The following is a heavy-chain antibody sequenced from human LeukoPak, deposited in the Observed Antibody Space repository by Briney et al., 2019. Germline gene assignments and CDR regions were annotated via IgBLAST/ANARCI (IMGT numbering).Heavy chain of an antibody. CDR2: ISYDGSNK. CDR3: AKLVDSSGYYSYDAFDI. D-gene: IGHD3-22*01. J-gene: IGHJ3*02. V-gene: IGHV3-30*18. Sequence: GRSLRLSCAASGSTFSSYGMHWVRQAPGKGLEGVAVISYDGSNKYYADSVKGRFTISRDNSKNTLYLQMNSLRAKDTAVYYCAKLVDSSGYYSYDAFDIWGQGTMVTVSS. CDR1: GSTFSSYG.